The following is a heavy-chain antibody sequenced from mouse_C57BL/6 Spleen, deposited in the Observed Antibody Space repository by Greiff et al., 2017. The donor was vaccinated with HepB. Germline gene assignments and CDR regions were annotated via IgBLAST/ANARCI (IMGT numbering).Heavy chain of an antibody. CDR3: ARLRSNAMDY. Sequence: VQGVESGPGLVQPSQSLSITCTVSGFSLTSYGVHWVRQSPGKGLEWLGVIWRGGSTDYNAAFVSTLSITKDNSKSQVFFKMNSLQADDTAIYYCARLRSNAMDYWGQGTSVTVSS. V-gene: IGHV2-5*01. CDR2: IWRGGST. D-gene: IGHD1-1*01. J-gene: IGHJ4*01. CDR1: GFSLTSYG.